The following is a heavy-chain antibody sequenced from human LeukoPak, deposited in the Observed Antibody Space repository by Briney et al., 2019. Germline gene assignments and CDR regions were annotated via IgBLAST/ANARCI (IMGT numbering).Heavy chain of an antibody. D-gene: IGHD3-3*01. CDR3: ARGFPSTIDY. CDR1: GGSISSGSYY. Sequence: PSETLSLTCTVSGGSISSGSYYWSWIRQPAGKGLEWIGRIYTSASTNYNPSLKSRVTISVDTSKNQFSLKLSSVTAADTAVYYCARGFPSTIDYWGQGTLVTVSS. CDR2: IYTSAST. J-gene: IGHJ4*02. V-gene: IGHV4-61*02.